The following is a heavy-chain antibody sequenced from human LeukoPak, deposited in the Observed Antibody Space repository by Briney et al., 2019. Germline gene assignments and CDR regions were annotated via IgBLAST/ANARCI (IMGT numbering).Heavy chain of an antibody. CDR2: FDPEDGDT. CDR1: GYTLTELS. Sequence: ASVKVSCKVSGYTLTELSMHWVRQAPGKGLEWMGGFDPEDGDTIYAQKFQGRVTMTEDTSTDTAYMELSSLRSEDTAVYYCATRRLEDSSGYYYYWFDPWGQGTLVTVSS. J-gene: IGHJ5*02. D-gene: IGHD3-22*01. V-gene: IGHV1-24*01. CDR3: ATRRLEDSSGYYYYWFDP.